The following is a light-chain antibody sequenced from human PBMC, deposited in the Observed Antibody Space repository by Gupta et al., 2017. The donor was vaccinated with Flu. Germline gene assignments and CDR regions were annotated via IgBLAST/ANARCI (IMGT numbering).Light chain of an antibody. CDR3: HHQYGDSKT. V-gene: IGKV1-5*03. Sequence: IQMTQSPSTLSASVGDRVTITCRASQSITNWLAWYQQKPGKAPKLLIYKASTVESGVPLRFSGSGSARELHLSIVGLQPHDFATYTCHHQYGDSKTFGQGTRVDIK. CDR2: KAS. CDR1: QSITNW. J-gene: IGKJ1*01.